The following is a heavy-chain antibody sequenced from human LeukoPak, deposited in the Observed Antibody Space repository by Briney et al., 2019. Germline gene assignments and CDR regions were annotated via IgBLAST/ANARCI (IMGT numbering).Heavy chain of an antibody. CDR3: ARHRGYSYGLSGWFDP. J-gene: IGHJ5*02. CDR1: GYRFTSYW. V-gene: IGHV5-51*01. Sequence: GESLKISCQGSGYRFTSYWIGWVRQVPGKGREWMGIIYPVDSDARYSPSFQGQVTISADKSISTADLQWSSLKASDTAMYYCARHRGYSYGLSGWFDPWGQGTLVTVSS. D-gene: IGHD5-18*01. CDR2: IYPVDSDA.